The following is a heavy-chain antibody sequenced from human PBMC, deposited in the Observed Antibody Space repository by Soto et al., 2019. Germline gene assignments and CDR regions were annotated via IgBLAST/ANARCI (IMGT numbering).Heavy chain of an antibody. CDR3: AAANLSYYGPGVNWFDP. D-gene: IGHD3-10*02. V-gene: IGHV1-58*02. J-gene: IGHJ5*02. CDR2: IVVGSGNT. Sequence: QMQLVQSGPEVKKPGTSVKVSCKASGFTFTSSAMQWVRQARGQRLEWIGWIVVGSGNTNYAQKFQERVTITRDMSTSTAYMELSSLRSEDTAVYYCAAANLSYYGPGVNWFDPWGQGTLVTVSS. CDR1: GFTFTSSA.